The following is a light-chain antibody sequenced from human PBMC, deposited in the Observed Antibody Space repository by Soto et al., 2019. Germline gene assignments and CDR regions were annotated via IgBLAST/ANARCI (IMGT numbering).Light chain of an antibody. V-gene: IGKV3-20*01. CDR1: QTINNNY. CDR3: QQYGSSHA. Sequence: EIVLTQSPGTLSLSPGERATLSCRASQTINNNYLAWYQQKPGQAPRLLIHGASSRATGIPDRFSGSGSGTDFTVTISRLEPEDFAVYYCQQYGSSHAFG. J-gene: IGKJ5*01. CDR2: GAS.